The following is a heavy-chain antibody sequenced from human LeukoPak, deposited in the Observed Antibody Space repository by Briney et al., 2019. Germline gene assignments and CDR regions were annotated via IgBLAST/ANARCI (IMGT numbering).Heavy chain of an antibody. CDR2: IRFDGSKK. Sequence: GGSLRLSCEASGFTFSSYTIHWVRQPPGKGLEWVALIRFDGSKKYYADSVMGRFTISRDNSKNTLYLQMNSLRSDDTAMYYCAKESFPWGQLSPLGFWGQGTLASVSS. CDR1: GFTFSSYT. J-gene: IGHJ4*02. V-gene: IGHV3-30*02. CDR3: AKESFPWGQLSPLGF. D-gene: IGHD3-16*01.